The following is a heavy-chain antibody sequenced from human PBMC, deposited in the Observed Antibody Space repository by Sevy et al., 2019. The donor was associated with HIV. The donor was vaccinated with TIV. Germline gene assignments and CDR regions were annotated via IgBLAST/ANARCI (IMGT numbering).Heavy chain of an antibody. V-gene: IGHV3-48*03. CDR1: GFSFSSYE. CDR2: ISNSGTTI. Sequence: GGSLRLSCAASGFSFSSYEMNWVRQAPGKGLEWVSYISNSGTTISYSDSVRGRFTISRDNARNLLYLQMNSLRAEETAVYFCARDLPPSATTVPHFDCWGQGTLVTVSS. J-gene: IGHJ4*02. CDR3: ARDLPPSATTVPHFDC. D-gene: IGHD4-17*01.